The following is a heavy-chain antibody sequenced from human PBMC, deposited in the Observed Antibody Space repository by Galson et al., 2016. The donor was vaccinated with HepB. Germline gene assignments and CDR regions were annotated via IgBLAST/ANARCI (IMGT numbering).Heavy chain of an antibody. CDR1: GFTVSSKY. V-gene: IGHV3-53*01. Sequence: SLRLSCAASGFTVSSKYMSWVRQAPGKGLEWVSVIYSGGSAYYADSVKGRFTISRDNSKNTLFLQMNSLRVEDTAIYYCARAGWQWLVPGDYWGQGTLVTVSS. CDR3: ARAGWQWLVPGDY. CDR2: IYSGGSA. D-gene: IGHD6-19*01. J-gene: IGHJ4*02.